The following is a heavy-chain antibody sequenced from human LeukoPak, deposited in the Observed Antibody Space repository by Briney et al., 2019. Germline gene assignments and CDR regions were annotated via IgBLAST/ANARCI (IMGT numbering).Heavy chain of an antibody. D-gene: IGHD3-10*01. J-gene: IGHJ4*02. CDR1: GGSLSSYY. Sequence: PSETLSLTCAVYGGSLSSYYWSWVRQSPGKGLEWIGEMHRDGRSDYNPSLGSRVTISVDASKNQFSLYLRSMTAADTAVYYCARGIKRCYYYGLGSFPYDSWGQGSLVTVSS. CDR2: MHRDGRS. V-gene: IGHV4-34*01. CDR3: ARGIKRCYYYGLGSFPYDS.